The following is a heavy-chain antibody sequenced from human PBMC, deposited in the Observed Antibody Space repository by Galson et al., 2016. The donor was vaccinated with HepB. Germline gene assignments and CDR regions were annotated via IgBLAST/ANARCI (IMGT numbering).Heavy chain of an antibody. V-gene: IGHV3-30*18. D-gene: IGHD2/OR15-2a*01. CDR3: AKRHEYCPPVGCSVDS. Sequence: SLRLSCAASGFKFNTFVMYWVRQAPGKGLEWVAADSMDGRRKFYADSVKGRFTISRDNSNNMLFLQMSSLRVDDTAVYYCAKRHEYCPPVGCSVDSWGQGTLVSVSS. J-gene: IGHJ4*02. CDR1: GFKFNTFV. CDR2: DSMDGRRK.